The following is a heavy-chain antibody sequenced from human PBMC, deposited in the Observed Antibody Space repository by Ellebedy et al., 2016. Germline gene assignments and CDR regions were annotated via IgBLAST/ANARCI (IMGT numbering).Heavy chain of an antibody. D-gene: IGHD3-10*01. CDR3: ARGQYGSGTYYKGVTLFDP. CDR2: INPNSGGT. Sequence: ASVKVSCKASGYTFTGYFIHWVRQAPGQGLEWMGWINPNSGGTNYAQKFQGWVTMTRDTSISTAYMELNRLRSDDTAVYYCARGQYGSGTYYKGVTLFDPWGQGTLVTVSS. CDR1: GYTFTGYF. V-gene: IGHV1-2*04. J-gene: IGHJ5*02.